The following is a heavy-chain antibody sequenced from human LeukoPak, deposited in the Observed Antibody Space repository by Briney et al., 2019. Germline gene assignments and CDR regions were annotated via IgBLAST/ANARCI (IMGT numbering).Heavy chain of an antibody. D-gene: IGHD3-3*01. CDR1: GGTFSSYA. J-gene: IGHJ4*02. V-gene: IGHV1-69*13. Sequence: SVKVSCKASGGTFSSYAISWVRQAPGQGLEWMGGIIPIFGTANYAQKFQGRVTITADESTSTAYMELSSLRSEDTAVYYCARPQEYYDFWSGYYLFDYRGQGTLVTVSS. CDR2: IIPIFGTA. CDR3: ARPQEYYDFWSGYYLFDY.